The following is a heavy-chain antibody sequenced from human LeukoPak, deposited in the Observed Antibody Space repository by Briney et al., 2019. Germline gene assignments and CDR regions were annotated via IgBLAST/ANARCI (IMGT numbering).Heavy chain of an antibody. CDR1: GYTFTGYY. D-gene: IGHD3-16*02. Sequence: ASVKVSCKASGYTFTGYYMHWVRQAPGQGLEWMGWINPNSGGTNYAQKFQGGVTMTRDTSISTAYMELSRLRSDDTAVYYCAREWYDYVWGSYRSPKGGWFDPWGQGTLVTVSS. CDR3: AREWYDYVWGSYRSPKGGWFDP. V-gene: IGHV1-2*02. CDR2: INPNSGGT. J-gene: IGHJ5*02.